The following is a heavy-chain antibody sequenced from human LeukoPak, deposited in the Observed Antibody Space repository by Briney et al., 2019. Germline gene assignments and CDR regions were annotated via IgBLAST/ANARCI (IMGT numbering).Heavy chain of an antibody. D-gene: IGHD3-22*01. CDR1: GFTFGDYA. J-gene: IGHJ4*02. Sequence: GSLRLSCTASGFTFGDYAMSWVRQAPGKGLEWVGFIRSKAYGGTTEYAASVKGRFTISRDDSKSIAYLQMNSLKTEDTAVYYCAKDQYYDSSGYLWYFDYWGQGTLVSVSS. CDR3: AKDQYYDSSGYLWYFDY. V-gene: IGHV3-49*04. CDR2: IRSKAYGGTT.